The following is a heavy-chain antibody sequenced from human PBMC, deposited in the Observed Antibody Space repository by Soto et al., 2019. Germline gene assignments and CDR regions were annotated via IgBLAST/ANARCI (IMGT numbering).Heavy chain of an antibody. CDR3: ARAQWELLRGMGFDY. CDR1: GGSISSYY. Sequence: SETLSLTCTVSGGSISSYYWSWIRQPPGKGLEWIGYIYYSGSTNYNPSLKSRVTISVDTSKNQFSLKLSSVTAADTAVYYCARAQWELLRGMGFDYWGQGTLVTVS. CDR2: IYYSGST. V-gene: IGHV4-59*01. D-gene: IGHD1-26*01. J-gene: IGHJ4*02.